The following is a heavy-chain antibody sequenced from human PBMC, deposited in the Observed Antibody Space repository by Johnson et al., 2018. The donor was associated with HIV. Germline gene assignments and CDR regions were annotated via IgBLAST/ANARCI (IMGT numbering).Heavy chain of an antibody. CDR2: IYSGGST. CDR1: EFTVSSNY. D-gene: IGHD3-16*02. J-gene: IGHJ3*02. V-gene: IGHV3-53*01. CDR3: ARDLETGDDYVWGSYQLGAVDM. Sequence: VQLVESGGGLIQPGGSLRLSCAASEFTVSSNYMNWVRQAPGKGLEWVPLIYSGGSTCYAASVTGRFTISRVSSKNTLYLQMNSLRAGDTAVYYCARDLETGDDYVWGSYQLGAVDMWGQGTMVTVSS.